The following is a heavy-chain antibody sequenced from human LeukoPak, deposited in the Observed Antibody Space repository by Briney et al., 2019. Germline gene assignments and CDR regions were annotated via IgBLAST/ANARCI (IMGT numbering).Heavy chain of an antibody. CDR1: GFTFSSYS. Sequence: PGGSLRLSCVASGFTFSSYSMNWVRQAPGKGLEWVSSISSSSSYIYYADSVKGRFTISRDNAKNSLYLQMNSLRAEDTAVYYCARARRYYDSSGYPHFDYWGQGTLVTVSS. V-gene: IGHV3-21*01. D-gene: IGHD3-22*01. CDR2: ISSSSSYI. CDR3: ARARRYYDSSGYPHFDY. J-gene: IGHJ4*02.